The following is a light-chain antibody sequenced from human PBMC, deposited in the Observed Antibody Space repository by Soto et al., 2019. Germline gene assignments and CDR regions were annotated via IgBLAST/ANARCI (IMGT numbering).Light chain of an antibody. J-gene: IGLJ2*01. CDR1: SSNIGINY. V-gene: IGLV1-47*01. CDR2: RNN. Sequence: QAVLLPPPSASGTPGQRVPISCSGSSSNIGINYVYWSQQFPGTVPKLLIYRNNQRPSGVPDRFSGSTSGTSASLAISGLRSEDEADYYCAAWDESLSGVVFGGGTKRTVL. CDR3: AAWDESLSGVV.